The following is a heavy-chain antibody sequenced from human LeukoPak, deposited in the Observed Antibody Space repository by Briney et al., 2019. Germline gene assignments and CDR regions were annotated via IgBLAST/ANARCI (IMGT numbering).Heavy chain of an antibody. V-gene: IGHV3-30*02. D-gene: IGHD1-26*01. CDR1: GFTFSTHG. CDR3: AKDTEEWEQGGLRALDY. J-gene: IGHJ4*02. Sequence: GGSLRLSCAASGFTFSTHGMHWVRQAPGKGLEWVTFIWYDGTKQFYADSVKGRFTISRDNSKNTLYLQMNSLRAEDTAVYYCAKDTEEWEQGGLRALDYWGQGTLVTVSS. CDR2: IWYDGTKQ.